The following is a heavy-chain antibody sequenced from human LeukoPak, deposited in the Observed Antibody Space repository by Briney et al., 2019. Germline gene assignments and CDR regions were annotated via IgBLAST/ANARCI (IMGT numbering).Heavy chain of an antibody. CDR2: IIPIFGTA. J-gene: IGHJ5*02. Sequence: SVKVSCKASGGTFSSYAISWVRQAPGQGLEWMGGIIPIFGTANYAQKFQGRVTITADKSTSTAYMELSSLRSEDTAVYYCARDRVAAAGGPYNWFDPWGQGTLVTVSS. CDR1: GGTFSSYA. D-gene: IGHD6-13*01. V-gene: IGHV1-69*06. CDR3: ARDRVAAAGGPYNWFDP.